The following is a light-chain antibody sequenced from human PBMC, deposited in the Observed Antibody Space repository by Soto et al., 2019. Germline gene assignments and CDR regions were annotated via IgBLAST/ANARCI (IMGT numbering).Light chain of an antibody. CDR3: QQTYSTPST. CDR1: QTISNT. Sequence: DIQMTQSPSSLSASVGDRVTITCRASQTISNTLNWYQQRPGKPPNLLIYASSTLQSGVPPRFSGGGAGTEFTLTISSLQPEDFATYYCQQTYSTPSTFGLGTRLEIK. J-gene: IGKJ5*01. CDR2: ASS. V-gene: IGKV1-39*01.